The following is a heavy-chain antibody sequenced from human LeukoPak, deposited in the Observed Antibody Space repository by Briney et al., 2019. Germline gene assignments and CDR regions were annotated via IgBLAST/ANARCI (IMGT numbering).Heavy chain of an antibody. V-gene: IGHV4-59*01. Sequence: SETLSLTCTVSGDSIISYYWNWIRQPPGKGLEWIGYVYYRGATNYNPSLKTRVTTSIDTSKKQFSLKLSSVTAADTAVYFCAGVFSGRRPFELWGKGTLVTVSS. CDR2: VYYRGAT. J-gene: IGHJ4*02. CDR1: GDSIISYY. D-gene: IGHD3-10*01. CDR3: AGVFSGRRPFEL.